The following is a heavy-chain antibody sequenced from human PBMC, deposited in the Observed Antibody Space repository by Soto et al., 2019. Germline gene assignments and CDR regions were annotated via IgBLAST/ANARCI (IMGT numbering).Heavy chain of an antibody. D-gene: IGHD2-15*01. CDR3: ARDLSRVVAASLVLDY. J-gene: IGHJ4*02. CDR1: GYTFTSYS. V-gene: IGHV1-18*04. Sequence: ASVKVSCKASGYTFTSYSISWVRQAPGQGLEWMGWISAHNGNTNYAQKVQGRVTMTTDISTSTAYMELRSLKSEDTAVYYCARDLSRVVAASLVLDYWGQGTLVTVSS. CDR2: ISAHNGNT.